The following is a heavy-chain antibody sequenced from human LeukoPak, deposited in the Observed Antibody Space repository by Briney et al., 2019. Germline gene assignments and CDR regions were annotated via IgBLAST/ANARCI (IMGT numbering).Heavy chain of an antibody. Sequence: PGGSLRLSCGAPGFTFSSYGMNWLRQAPGKGLEWVAVIWYDGSHKYYADSAKGRFTISRDNSKNTVSLQMDSLRVEDTALYYCARDLGGCGDRFCSYYFDHWGQGIQVTVSS. D-gene: IGHD2-21*02. CDR1: GFTFSSYG. J-gene: IGHJ4*02. CDR3: ARDLGGCGDRFCSYYFDH. V-gene: IGHV3-33*01. CDR2: IWYDGSHK.